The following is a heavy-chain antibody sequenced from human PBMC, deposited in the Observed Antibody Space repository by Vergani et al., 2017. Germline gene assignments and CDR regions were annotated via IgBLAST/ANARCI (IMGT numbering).Heavy chain of an antibody. CDR2: IYWDDDK. Sequence: QITLTESGPTLVKPTQTLTLTCTFSGFSLSTSGVGVGWIRQPPGKALEWLALIYWDDDKRYSPSLKSRLTITKDTSKNQVVLTMTNMDPVDTATYYCARGEITGMVRDNYGMDVWGQGTTVTVSS. CDR3: ARGEITGMVRDNYGMDV. J-gene: IGHJ6*02. D-gene: IGHD3-10*01. V-gene: IGHV2-5*02. CDR1: GFSLSTSGVG.